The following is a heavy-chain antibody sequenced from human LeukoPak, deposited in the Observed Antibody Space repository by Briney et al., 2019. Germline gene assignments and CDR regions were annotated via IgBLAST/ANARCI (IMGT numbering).Heavy chain of an antibody. V-gene: IGHV6-1*01. CDR3: ARVGGLSAAKSQRFDY. J-gene: IGHJ4*02. CDR2: TYYRSKWYN. D-gene: IGHD3-16*01. Sequence: SQTLSLTCAISGDSVSSNSAAWNWIRQSPSRGLEWLGRTYYRSKWYNDYAVSVKSRITINPDTSKNQFSLQLNSVTPEDTAVYYCARVGGLSAAKSQRFDYWGQGTLVTVSS. CDR1: GDSVSSNSAA.